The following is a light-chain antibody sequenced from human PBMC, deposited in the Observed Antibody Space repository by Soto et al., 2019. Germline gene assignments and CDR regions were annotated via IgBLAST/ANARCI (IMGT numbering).Light chain of an antibody. CDR2: AAS. CDR3: QPLNSYPL. Sequence: DIQLTQSPSFLSASVGDRVTITCRASQGISSYLAWYQQKPGKAPKLLIYAASTLQTGVPSRFSGSGSGTEFTLTISSLQTEDFATYYWQPLNSYPLFGPGTKVDIK. J-gene: IGKJ3*01. V-gene: IGKV1-9*01. CDR1: QGISSY.